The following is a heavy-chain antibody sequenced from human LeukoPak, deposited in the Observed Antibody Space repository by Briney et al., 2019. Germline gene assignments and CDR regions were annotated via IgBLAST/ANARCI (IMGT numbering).Heavy chain of an antibody. CDR2: IWSDGHNR. V-gene: IGHV3-30*02. CDR1: GFTFSSFG. J-gene: IGHJ6*03. Sequence: GGSLRLSCAASGFTFSSFGMHWVRQATGKGLEWVSFIWSDGHNRFYADSVKGRFTISRDNSKNMLYLQMDALRAEDTALYLCAKDPGASVSGFHMDVWGKGTTVIVSS. CDR3: AKDPGASVSGFHMDV. D-gene: IGHD2-8*02.